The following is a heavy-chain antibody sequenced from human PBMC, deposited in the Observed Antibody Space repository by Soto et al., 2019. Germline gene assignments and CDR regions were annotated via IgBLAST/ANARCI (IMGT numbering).Heavy chain of an antibody. D-gene: IGHD3-3*01. CDR1: GYTFTSYY. V-gene: IGHV1-46*01. J-gene: IGHJ6*02. CDR2: INPSGGST. CDR3: ARDLDIRITIFGVVHSYYYYGMDV. Sequence: ASVKVSCKASGYTFTSYYMHWVRQAPGQGLEWMGIINPSGGSTSYAQKFQGRVTMTRDTSTSTVYMELSSLRSEDTAVYYCARDLDIRITIFGVVHSYYYYGMDVWG.